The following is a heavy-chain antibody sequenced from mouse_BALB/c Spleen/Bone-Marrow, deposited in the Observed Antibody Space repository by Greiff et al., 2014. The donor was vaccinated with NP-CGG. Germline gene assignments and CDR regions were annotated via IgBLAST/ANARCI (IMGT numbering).Heavy chain of an antibody. V-gene: IGHV1S81*02. CDR3: ARASWLLRYYYAMDY. CDR2: INPSNGRT. Sequence: VQLQQSGAELVKPGASVKLSCKASGYTFTSYWMHWVKQRPGQGLEWIGEINPSNGRTNYNEKFKSKATLTVDKSSSTAYTQLSSLTSEDSAVYYCARASWLLRYYYAMDYWGQGTSVTVSS. D-gene: IGHD2-3*01. CDR1: GYTFTSYW. J-gene: IGHJ4*01.